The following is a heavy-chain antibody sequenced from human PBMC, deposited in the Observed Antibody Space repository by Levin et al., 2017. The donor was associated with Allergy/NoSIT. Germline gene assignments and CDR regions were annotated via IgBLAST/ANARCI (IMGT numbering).Heavy chain of an antibody. CDR2: ISGSGANT. CDR1: GFTFSSFA. V-gene: IGHV3-23*01. Sequence: GGSLRLSCAASGFTFSSFAMSWVRQAPGKGLEWVSAISGSGANTYYADSVRGRFTISRDESKNTLYLEMNSLRPEDTAVYYCAKRYDFWSGPYDWGQGTLVTVSS. D-gene: IGHD3-3*01. CDR3: AKRYDFWSGPYD. J-gene: IGHJ4*02.